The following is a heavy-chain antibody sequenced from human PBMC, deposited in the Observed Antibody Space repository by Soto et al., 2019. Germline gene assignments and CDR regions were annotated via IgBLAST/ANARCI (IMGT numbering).Heavy chain of an antibody. V-gene: IGHV3-23*01. CDR1: GFTFSSYS. D-gene: IGHD3-10*01. J-gene: IGHJ4*02. Sequence: GGSLRLSCAASGFTFSSYSMSWVRQAPGKGLEWVSGFRTGGDGGTTYYADSVRGRFTISRDNSKNTLFLQMNSLRAEDAAIYYSAKKVNSGPGSQYFDYWGQVTLVAVSS. CDR3: AKKVNSGPGSQYFDY. CDR2: FRTGGDGGTT.